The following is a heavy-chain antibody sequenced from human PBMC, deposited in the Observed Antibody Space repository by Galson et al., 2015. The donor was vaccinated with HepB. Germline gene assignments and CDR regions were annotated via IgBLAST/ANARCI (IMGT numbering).Heavy chain of an antibody. CDR3: ARASPGAPTYLVVI. Sequence: LSLTCAVYGGSFSGYYWSWIRQPPGKGLEWIGEINHSGSTNYNPSLKSRVTISVDTSKNQFSLKLSSVTAADTAVYYCARASPGAPTYLVVIGGQGTLVTVSS. V-gene: IGHV4-34*01. CDR1: GGSFSGYY. CDR2: INHSGST. D-gene: IGHD3-22*01. J-gene: IGHJ4*02.